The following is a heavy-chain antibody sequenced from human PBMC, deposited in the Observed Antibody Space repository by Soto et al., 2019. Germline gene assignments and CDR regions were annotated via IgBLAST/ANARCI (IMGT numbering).Heavy chain of an antibody. CDR1: GYTFTSYG. Sequence: QVQLVQSGAEVKKPGASVKVSCKASGYTFTSYGISWVRQAPGQGLEWMGWISAYNGNTNYAQKLQGRVTMTTDTSTRXXYXEXXSLRSDDTAVYYCARASGDYGDYGGPTYYYYGMDVWGQGTTVTVSS. D-gene: IGHD4-17*01. CDR2: ISAYNGNT. V-gene: IGHV1-18*01. J-gene: IGHJ6*02. CDR3: ARASGDYGDYGGPTYYYYGMDV.